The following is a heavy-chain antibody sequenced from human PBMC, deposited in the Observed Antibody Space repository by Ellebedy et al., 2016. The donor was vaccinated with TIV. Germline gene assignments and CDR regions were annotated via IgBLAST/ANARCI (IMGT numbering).Heavy chain of an antibody. V-gene: IGHV3-7*01. CDR3: ATDGSYGDYLSPAHAFVF. CDR1: RFSFRSYW. Sequence: GESLKISCAASRFSFRSYWVSWVRQAPGKGLEWVANIRVDGNEKYYVDSVKGRFTISRDNAKNSLYLQMNSLRAEDTALYYCATDGSYGDYLSPAHAFVFWGQGTMVTVSS. CDR2: IRVDGNEK. J-gene: IGHJ3*01. D-gene: IGHD4-17*01.